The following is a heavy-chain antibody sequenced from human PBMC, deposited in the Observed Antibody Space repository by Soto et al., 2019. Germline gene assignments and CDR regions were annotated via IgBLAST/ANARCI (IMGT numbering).Heavy chain of an antibody. D-gene: IGHD6-13*01. J-gene: IGHJ6*02. CDR3: ARTAAAGKYYYGMDV. CDR1: GYTFTIYW. Sequence: GESLKISCKGSGYTFTIYWIGWVRQMPGKGLEWMGIIYPSDSDTRYSPSFQGQVTISADKSISTAYLQWSSLKASDTAMYYCARTAAAGKYYYGMDVWGQGTTVTV. CDR2: IYPSDSDT. V-gene: IGHV5-51*01.